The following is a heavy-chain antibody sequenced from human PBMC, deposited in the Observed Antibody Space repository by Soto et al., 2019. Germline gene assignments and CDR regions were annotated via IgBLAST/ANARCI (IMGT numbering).Heavy chain of an antibody. CDR3: ARDLEEAGAYYGMDV. J-gene: IGHJ6*02. V-gene: IGHV1-69*13. D-gene: IGHD1-1*01. CDR2: IIPIFGTA. Sequence: SVKVSCKASGGTFSSYAISWVRQAPGQGLEWMGGIIPIFGTANYAQKFKGRVTITADESTSTAYMELSSLRSEDTAVYYCARDLEEAGAYYGMDVWGQGTTVTVPS. CDR1: GGTFSSYA.